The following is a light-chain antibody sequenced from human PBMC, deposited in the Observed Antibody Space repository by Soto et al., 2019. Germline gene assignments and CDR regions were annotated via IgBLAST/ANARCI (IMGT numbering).Light chain of an antibody. V-gene: IGKV1-27*01. CDR1: QDIRKS. CDR3: QKYNRAPWT. J-gene: IGKJ1*01. CDR2: AAS. Sequence: DIQMTQSPSSLSASVGDRVTITCRASQDIRKSLAWYQQKPGQVPKLLIYAASTLQSGVPSRFSGSGSGTDFTLTISSLQPEDVATYYCQKYNRAPWTFGQGTKVEIK.